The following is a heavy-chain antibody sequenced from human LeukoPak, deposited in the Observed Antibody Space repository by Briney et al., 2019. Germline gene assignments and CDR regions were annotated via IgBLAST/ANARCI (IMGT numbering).Heavy chain of an antibody. V-gene: IGHV4-4*02. CDR3: ARGNRLVVPAAINWFDP. CDR1: GGSISSSNW. Sequence: PSETLSLTCAVSGGSISSSNWWSWVRQPPGKGLEWIGEIYHSGSTNYNPSLKSRVTISVDTSKNQFSLKLSSVTAADTAVYYCARGNRLVVPAAINWFDPWGQGTLVTVSS. D-gene: IGHD2-2*02. CDR2: IYHSGST. J-gene: IGHJ5*02.